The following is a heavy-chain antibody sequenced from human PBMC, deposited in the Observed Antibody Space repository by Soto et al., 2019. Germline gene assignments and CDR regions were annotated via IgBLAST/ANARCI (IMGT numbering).Heavy chain of an antibody. CDR1: GFTFSNYW. Sequence: EVQLVESGGGLVRPGGSLRLSCAASGFTFSNYWMSWVRQAPGKGLEWVANIKQHGGEQYYVDSVEGRFTISRDNAKNSLYLQMNSLRTEDTAVYYCARDPAGSGYDCWVPDVWGQGTTVTVSS. CDR3: ARDPAGSGYDCWVPDV. J-gene: IGHJ6*02. CDR2: IKQHGGEQ. V-gene: IGHV3-7*01. D-gene: IGHD5-12*01.